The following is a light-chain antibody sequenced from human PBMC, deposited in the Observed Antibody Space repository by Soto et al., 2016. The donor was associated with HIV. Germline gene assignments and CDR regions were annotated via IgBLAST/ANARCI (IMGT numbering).Light chain of an antibody. V-gene: IGLV3-21*02. J-gene: IGLJ1*01. CDR3: QVWDNYDEYV. Sequence: SYVLTQPPSVSVAPGQTARITCGGDSIGGESVHWYQQKSGQAPVLVVYDDSVRPSGVPERFSGSNSGNTATLTISRVEAGDEADYYCQVWDNYDEYVFGSGTTVIVL. CDR2: DDS. CDR1: SIGGES.